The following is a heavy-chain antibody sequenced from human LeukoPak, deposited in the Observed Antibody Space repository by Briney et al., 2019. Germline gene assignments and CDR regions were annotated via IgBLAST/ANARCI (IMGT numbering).Heavy chain of an antibody. J-gene: IGHJ4*02. CDR3: ARAHGYCSGGSCSRHYFDY. CDR1: GFTFDDYG. D-gene: IGHD2-15*01. Sequence: GGPLRLSCAASGFTFDDYGMSWVRQAPGKGLEWVSGINWNGGSTGYADSVKGRFTISRDNAKNSLYLQMNSLRAEDTALYYCARAHGYCSGGSCSRHYFDYWGQGTLVTVSS. V-gene: IGHV3-20*04. CDR2: INWNGGST.